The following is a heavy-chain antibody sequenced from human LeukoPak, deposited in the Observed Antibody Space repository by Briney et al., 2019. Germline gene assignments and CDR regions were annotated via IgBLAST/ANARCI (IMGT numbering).Heavy chain of an antibody. CDR3: ARDRNWNFLPEFDP. J-gene: IGHJ5*02. CDR1: GFTFSSYW. D-gene: IGHD1-7*01. CDR2: INSDGSST. Sequence: PGGSLRPSCAASGFTFSSYWMHWVRQAPGKGLVWVSRINSDGSSTTYADSVKGRFTISRDNAKNTLYLQMNSLRAEDTAVYYCARDRNWNFLPEFDPWGQGTLVTVSS. V-gene: IGHV3-74*01.